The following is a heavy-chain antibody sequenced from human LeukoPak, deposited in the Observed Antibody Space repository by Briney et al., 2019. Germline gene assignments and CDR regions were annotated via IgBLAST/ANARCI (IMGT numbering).Heavy chain of an antibody. D-gene: IGHD3-22*01. CDR1: GFTFSSYA. V-gene: IGHV3-23*01. CDR2: ISGSGGST. Sequence: GGSLRLSCAASGFTFSSYAMSWVRQAPGKGLEWVSAISGSGGSTYYADSVKGRFTISRGNSKNTLYLQMNSLRAEDTAVYYCAKVQNRYYYDSSGPSHWGQGTLVTVSS. J-gene: IGHJ4*02. CDR3: AKVQNRYYYDSSGPSH.